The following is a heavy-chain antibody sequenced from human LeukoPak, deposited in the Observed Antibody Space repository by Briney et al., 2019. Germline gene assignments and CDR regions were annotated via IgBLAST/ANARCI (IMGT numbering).Heavy chain of an antibody. D-gene: IGHD6-19*01. CDR2: IIPIFGTA. J-gene: IGHJ4*02. Sequence: GASVKVSCKASGGTFSSYAISWVRQAPGQGLEWMGGIIPIFGTANYAQKFQGRVTITADKSTSTAHMELSSLRSEDTAVYYCARALGGRSSGWYAFDYWGQGTLVTVSS. V-gene: IGHV1-69*06. CDR1: GGTFSSYA. CDR3: ARALGGRSSGWYAFDY.